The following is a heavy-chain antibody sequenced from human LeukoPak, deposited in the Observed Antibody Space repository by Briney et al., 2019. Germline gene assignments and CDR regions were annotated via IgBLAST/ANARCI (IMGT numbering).Heavy chain of an antibody. CDR2: IWYDGSNK. Sequence: GRSLRLSCAASGFTFSSYGMHWVRQAPGKGLEWVAVIWYDGSNKYYADSVKGRFTISRDNSKNTLYLQMNSLRAEDTAVYYCARGPEYYYDSSGYCWFDYWGQGTLVTVSS. CDR3: ARGPEYYYDSSGYCWFDY. J-gene: IGHJ4*02. V-gene: IGHV3-33*01. D-gene: IGHD3-22*01. CDR1: GFTFSSYG.